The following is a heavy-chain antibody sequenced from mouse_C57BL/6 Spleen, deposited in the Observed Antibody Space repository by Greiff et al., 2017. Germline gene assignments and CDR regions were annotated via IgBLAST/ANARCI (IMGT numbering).Heavy chain of an antibody. J-gene: IGHJ2*01. Sequence: QVQLQQPGAELVKPGASVKLSCKASGYTFTSYWMHWVKQRPGQGLEWIGMIHPNSGSTNYNEKFKSKATLTVDKSSSTAYMQRSSLTSEDSAVYYCARPAVGHFWDWGKGATLTASS. CDR3: ARPAVGHFWD. V-gene: IGHV1-64*01. CDR1: GYTFTSYW. CDR2: IHPNSGST. D-gene: IGHD1-1*01.